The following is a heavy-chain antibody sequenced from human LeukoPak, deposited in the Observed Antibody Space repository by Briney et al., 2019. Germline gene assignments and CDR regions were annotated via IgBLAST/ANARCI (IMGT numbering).Heavy chain of an antibody. Sequence: SETLSLTCAVSGGSISSGSYYWGCIRQPPGKGLECIGSIYHSGSTYDNPSLKSRVTISVDTSKNQFSLKLSSVTAADTAVYYCARNMAGTFDYWGQGTLVTVSS. CDR2: IYHSGST. D-gene: IGHD6-19*01. J-gene: IGHJ4*02. CDR1: GGSISSGSYY. CDR3: ARNMAGTFDY. V-gene: IGHV4-39*07.